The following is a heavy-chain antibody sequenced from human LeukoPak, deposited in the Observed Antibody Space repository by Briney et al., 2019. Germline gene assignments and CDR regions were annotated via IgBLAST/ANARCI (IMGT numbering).Heavy chain of an antibody. Sequence: SETLSLTCAVYGGSFSGYYWSWLRQPPGKGLEWLGEINHSGSTNYNPSLKSRVTISVDTSKNQFSLKLSSVTAADTAVYYCARSTYGGNLPSYWGQGTLVTVSS. V-gene: IGHV4-34*01. CDR3: ARSTYGGNLPSY. CDR2: INHSGST. J-gene: IGHJ4*02. CDR1: GGSFSGYY. D-gene: IGHD4-23*01.